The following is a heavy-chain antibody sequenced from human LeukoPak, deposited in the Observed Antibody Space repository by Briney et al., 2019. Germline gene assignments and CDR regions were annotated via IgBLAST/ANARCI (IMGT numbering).Heavy chain of an antibody. CDR3: ARAIYYDSSGLVY. Sequence: PSETLSLTCIVSGDSVTNHYWSWIRQPAGKGLEWIGRIYTSGSTNYNPSLKGRVTMSVDTSKNQFSLQLNSVTAADTAVYYCARAIYYDSSGLVYWGQGTLVTVSS. CDR2: IYTSGST. CDR1: GDSVTNHY. V-gene: IGHV4-4*07. D-gene: IGHD3-22*01. J-gene: IGHJ4*02.